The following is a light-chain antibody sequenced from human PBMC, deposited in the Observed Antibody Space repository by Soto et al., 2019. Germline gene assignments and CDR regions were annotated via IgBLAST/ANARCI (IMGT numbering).Light chain of an antibody. V-gene: IGKV3-20*01. J-gene: IGKJ1*01. Sequence: EIVLTQSPGTLSLSPGERATLSCRASQSIPNSYLSWYQHKPGQAPRLLIHGAPSRATGTPDRCSGSGSGTDFTLIIDRLEPEDFALYYCLQYGSTPGTFGQGTKVDLK. CDR1: QSIPNSY. CDR3: LQYGSTPGT. CDR2: GAP.